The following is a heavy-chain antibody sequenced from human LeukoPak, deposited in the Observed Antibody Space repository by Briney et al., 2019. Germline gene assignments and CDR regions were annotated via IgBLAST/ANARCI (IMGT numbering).Heavy chain of an antibody. CDR1: GFTFSSYA. CDR2: ISYDGSNK. CDR3: ASAYGDPYAFDI. J-gene: IGHJ3*02. V-gene: IGHV3-30-3*01. Sequence: GRSLRLSCAASGFTFSSYAMHWVRQAPGQGLEWVAVISYDGSNKYYADSVKGRFTISRDNSKNTLYLQMNSLRAEDTAVYYCASAYGDPYAFDIWGQGTMVTVSS. D-gene: IGHD4-17*01.